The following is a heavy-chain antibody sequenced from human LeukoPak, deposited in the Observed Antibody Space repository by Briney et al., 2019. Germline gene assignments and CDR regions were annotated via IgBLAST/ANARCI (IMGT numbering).Heavy chain of an antibody. CDR3: ARGALRYFDWYENWFDP. Sequence: SETLSLTCAVSGASISGSGYYWGRIRQPPGKGLEWIGNIYYSGSTYYNASLQSRVTISIDMSKNEFSLRLNSVTAADTAVYYCARGALRYFDWYENWFDPWGQGTLVTVSS. J-gene: IGHJ5*02. V-gene: IGHV4-39*07. CDR1: GASISGSGYY. D-gene: IGHD3-9*01. CDR2: IYYSGST.